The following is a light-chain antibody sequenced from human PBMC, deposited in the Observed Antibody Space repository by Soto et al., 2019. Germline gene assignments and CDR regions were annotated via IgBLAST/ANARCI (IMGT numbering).Light chain of an antibody. CDR2: SNN. Sequence: ALTQPPSASGTPGQRVTISCSGSSSNIGSNTVNWYQQLPGTAPKLLIYSNNQRPSGVPDRFSGSKSGTSASLAISGLQSEDEADYYCAAWDDSMNVNVVFGGGTQLTVL. CDR3: AAWDDSMNVNVV. V-gene: IGLV1-44*01. CDR1: SSNIGSNT. J-gene: IGLJ2*01.